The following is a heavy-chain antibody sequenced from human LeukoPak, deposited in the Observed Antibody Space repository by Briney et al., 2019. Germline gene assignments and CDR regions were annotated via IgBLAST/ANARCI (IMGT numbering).Heavy chain of an antibody. D-gene: IGHD1-26*01. Sequence: SETLSLTCTVSGGSISSSSYYWGWIRQPPGKGLEWIGSIYYSGSTYYNPSLKSRVTISVDTSKNQFSLKLSSVTAADTAVYYCARGIVGATISAELDYWGQGTLVTVSS. CDR3: ARGIVGATISAELDY. V-gene: IGHV4-39*01. CDR2: IYYSGST. CDR1: GGSISSSSYY. J-gene: IGHJ4*02.